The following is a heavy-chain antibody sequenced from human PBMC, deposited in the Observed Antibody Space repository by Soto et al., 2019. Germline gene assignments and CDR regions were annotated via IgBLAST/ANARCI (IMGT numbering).Heavy chain of an antibody. V-gene: IGHV4-30-2*01. CDR1: GGSINTATHS. J-gene: IGHJ4*02. D-gene: IGHD3-16*01. CDR3: ARGGGVTTPGDDY. CDR2: IYHSGST. Sequence: QLQLQESGSGLVKPSQTLSLTCAVSGGSINTATHSWSWIRQPPGKGLEWIGYIYHSGSTYYNPSVKSRVTISVDKSRHQFSLRLRSVTAADTAVYYCARGGGVTTPGDDYWGQGILVTVSS.